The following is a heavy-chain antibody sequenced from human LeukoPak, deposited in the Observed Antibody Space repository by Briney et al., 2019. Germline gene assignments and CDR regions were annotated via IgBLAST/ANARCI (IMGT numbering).Heavy chain of an antibody. CDR1: GGSISSSRYY. V-gene: IGHV4-39*07. CDR2: IYYSGST. Sequence: PSETLSLTCTVSGGSISSSRYYWGWIRQPPGKGLESIGSIYYSGSTYYNPSLKSRVTISVDTSKNQFSLKLSSVTAADTAVYYCARDSGIAVAGTYYWGQGTLVTVSS. J-gene: IGHJ4*02. D-gene: IGHD6-19*01. CDR3: ARDSGIAVAGTYY.